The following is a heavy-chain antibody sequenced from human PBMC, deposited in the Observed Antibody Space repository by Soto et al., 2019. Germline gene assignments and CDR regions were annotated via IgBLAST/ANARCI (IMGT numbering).Heavy chain of an antibody. D-gene: IGHD1-20*01. V-gene: IGHV4-59*13. CDR2: IHYSGST. CDR1: GGSISGSY. Sequence: NPSETLSLTCTVSGGSISGSYWSWIRQTPGKVLEWVGYIHYSGSTNYNPSLKSRVTMSVDSAKNQSYLQLSSVTAADTAVYFCKPYRRTDADVYSFDYWGPGALAPVFS. CDR3: KPYRRTDADVYSFDY. J-gene: IGHJ4*02.